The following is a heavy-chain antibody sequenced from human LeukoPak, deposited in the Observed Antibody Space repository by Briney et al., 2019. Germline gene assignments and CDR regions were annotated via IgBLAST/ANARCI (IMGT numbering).Heavy chain of an antibody. CDR3: ATGVRLGELYY. Sequence: GASVKVSCTTSGGTFSSYAISWVRQAPGQGLEWMGGIIPIFGTANYAQKFQGRVTITADESTSTAYMELSSLRSEDTAVYYCATGVRLGELYYWGQGTLVTVSS. J-gene: IGHJ4*02. V-gene: IGHV1-69*13. CDR2: IIPIFGTA. D-gene: IGHD3-16*01. CDR1: GGTFSSYA.